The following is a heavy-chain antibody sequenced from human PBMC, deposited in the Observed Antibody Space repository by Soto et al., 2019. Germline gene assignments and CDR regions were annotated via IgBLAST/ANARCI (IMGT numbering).Heavy chain of an antibody. CDR3: ATGTNGTTGWYHP. CDR2: INPKTGDT. V-gene: IGHV1-2*02. Sequence: QVQLVQSGTEVKKPGASVTVSCKSSGYTFTDFYLHWLRQAPGQGLEWVGWINPKTGDTKSSQKCQGRVTMSRDTSVSTASIDLTSLTSDDTAMYYCATGTNGTTGWYHPWGQGTRVTVSS. CDR1: GYTFTDFY. J-gene: IGHJ5*02. D-gene: IGHD1-1*01.